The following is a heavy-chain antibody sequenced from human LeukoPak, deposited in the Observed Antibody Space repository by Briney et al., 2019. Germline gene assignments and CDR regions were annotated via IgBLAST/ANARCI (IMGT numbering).Heavy chain of an antibody. Sequence: GGSLRLSCAASGYTFSSYSMNWVRQAPGKGREWVSSISSSSGYMYYADSVKGRFTISRDNAKNSLYLQMNSLRAEDTAVYYCARDEHSSGGTGKWGQGTLVTVSS. CDR1: GYTFSSYS. D-gene: IGHD6-19*01. J-gene: IGHJ4*02. CDR2: ISSSSGYM. V-gene: IGHV3-21*01. CDR3: ARDEHSSGGTGK.